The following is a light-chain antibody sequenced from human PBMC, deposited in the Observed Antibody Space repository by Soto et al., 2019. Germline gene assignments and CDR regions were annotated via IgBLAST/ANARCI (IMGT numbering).Light chain of an antibody. CDR1: KNDIGVYDF. CDR3: KSYAGSNTYV. Sequence: QSALTQPPSASGSPGPSVTISCTGTKNDIGVYDFVSWYQHHPGKAPRLIIYEVVQRPSGVPDRLSGSKSGNTASLTVSGLQAADEADYCCKSYAGSNTYVFGSGTKLPVL. CDR2: EVV. V-gene: IGLV2-8*01. J-gene: IGLJ1*01.